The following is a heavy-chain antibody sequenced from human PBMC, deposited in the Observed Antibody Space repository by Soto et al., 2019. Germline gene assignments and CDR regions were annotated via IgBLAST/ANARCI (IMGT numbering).Heavy chain of an antibody. J-gene: IGHJ6*02. Sequence: QVQLVESGGGVVQPGRSLRLSCAASGFTLSGYGMHWVRQAPGKGLEWVAVLWHDGVNQNYADSVKGRFAISRDNSKNTLSLQMNSLGAEGTAVYYCARDRDYSGMDVWGQGTTVTVSS. CDR3: ARDRDYSGMDV. CDR1: GFTLSGYG. V-gene: IGHV3-33*01. CDR2: LWHDGVNQ. D-gene: IGHD3-10*01.